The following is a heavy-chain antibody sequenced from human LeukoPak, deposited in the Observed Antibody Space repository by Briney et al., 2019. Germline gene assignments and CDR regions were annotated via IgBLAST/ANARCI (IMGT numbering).Heavy chain of an antibody. J-gene: IGHJ6*03. CDR3: ARGLGIRDGYNFNYYYYMDV. Sequence: SETLSLTCTVSGGSISSYYWSWIRQPPGKGLERIGYIYYSGSTNYNPSLKSRVTISVDTSKNQFSLKLSSVTAADTAVYYCARGLGIRDGYNFNYYYYMDVWGKGTTVTVSS. V-gene: IGHV4-59*01. D-gene: IGHD5-24*01. CDR1: GGSISSYY. CDR2: IYYSGST.